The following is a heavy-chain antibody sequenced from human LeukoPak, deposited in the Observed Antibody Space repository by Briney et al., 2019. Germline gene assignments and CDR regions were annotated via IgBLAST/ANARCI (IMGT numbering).Heavy chain of an antibody. CDR3: ARGGMATFDP. Sequence: PGGSLRLSCAASGFTFSSYAMHWVRQAPGKGLEWVAVISYDGSNKYYADSVKGRFTISRDNSKNTLYLQMNSLRAEDTAVYYCARGGMATFDPWGQGTLVTVSS. CDR1: GFTFSSYA. V-gene: IGHV3-30*14. D-gene: IGHD5-24*01. J-gene: IGHJ5*02. CDR2: ISYDGSNK.